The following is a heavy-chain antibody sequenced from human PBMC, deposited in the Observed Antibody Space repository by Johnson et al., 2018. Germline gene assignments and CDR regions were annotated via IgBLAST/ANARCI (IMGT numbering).Heavy chain of an antibody. CDR1: GGSVSGYY. Sequence: QVQLREAGPGLVKPTVTLSLNCSVSGGSVSGYYWSWLRQSPGKGLEWIAYISDRGDTDFNPSLRGRVTLSIDNSKKHFSLWLTSVSASDTAVYFCERVGDCSVSSCYRGDYYYFMEVWGKGTTFTVSS. D-gene: IGHD2-15*01. CDR3: ERVGDCSVSSCYRGDYYYFMEV. V-gene: IGHV4-59*02. CDR2: ISDRGDT. J-gene: IGHJ6*03.